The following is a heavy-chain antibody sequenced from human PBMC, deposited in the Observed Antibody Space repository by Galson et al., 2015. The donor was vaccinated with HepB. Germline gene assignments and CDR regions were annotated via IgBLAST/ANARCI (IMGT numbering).Heavy chain of an antibody. CDR3: AKFEWELSSFDY. J-gene: IGHJ4*02. Sequence: SLRLSCAASGFTFSSYAMSWVRQAPGKGLEWVSAISGSGGSTYYADSVKGRFTISRDNSKNTLYLQMNSLRAEDTAVYYCAKFEWELSSFDYWGQGTLVTVSS. CDR2: ISGSGGST. D-gene: IGHD1-26*01. CDR1: GFTFSSYA. V-gene: IGHV3-23*01.